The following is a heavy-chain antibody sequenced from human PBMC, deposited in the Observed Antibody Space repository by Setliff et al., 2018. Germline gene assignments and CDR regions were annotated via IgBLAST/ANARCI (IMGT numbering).Heavy chain of an antibody. V-gene: IGHV3-74*03. D-gene: IGHD2-2*01. J-gene: IGHJ5*02. CDR3: AKDRWGYADP. Sequence: PGGSLRLSCAASGFTFSGSAMYWVRQASGKGLEWVGRISTDGSSITYADSVKGRFTISRDNARNTLYLQMNGLTTDDTAKYFCAKDRWGYADPWGQGTLVTVSS. CDR1: GFTFSGSA. CDR2: ISTDGSSI.